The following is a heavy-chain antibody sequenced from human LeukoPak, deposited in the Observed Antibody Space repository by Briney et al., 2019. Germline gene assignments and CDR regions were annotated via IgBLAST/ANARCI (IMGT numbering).Heavy chain of an antibody. CDR2: ISSSGST. CDR3: ARDTYYYDSSGYYRLDY. Sequence: TLSLTCTVSGDSISSGDYYWSWIRQPAGKGLEWIGRISSSGSTNYNPSLKSRVTISVDTSKNQFSLKLSSVTAADTAVYYCARDTYYYDSSGYYRLDYWGQGTLVTVSS. D-gene: IGHD3-22*01. J-gene: IGHJ4*02. V-gene: IGHV4-61*02. CDR1: GDSISSGDYY.